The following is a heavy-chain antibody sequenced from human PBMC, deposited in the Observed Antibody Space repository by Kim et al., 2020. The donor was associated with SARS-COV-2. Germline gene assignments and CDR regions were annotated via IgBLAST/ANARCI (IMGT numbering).Heavy chain of an antibody. CDR3: ARQNYGGKLRLDD. J-gene: IGHJ4*02. CDR1: GFTFSTHA. Sequence: GGSLRLSCSTSGFTFSTHAMHWVRQAPDKGLEWVTFISYDGSSISYADSVKGRVTISKDDSRDTLSLQMDSLRAEDTAVYYCARQNYGGKLRLDDWGQGTVVTVSS. V-gene: IGHV3-30*03. D-gene: IGHD4-17*01. CDR2: ISYDGSSI.